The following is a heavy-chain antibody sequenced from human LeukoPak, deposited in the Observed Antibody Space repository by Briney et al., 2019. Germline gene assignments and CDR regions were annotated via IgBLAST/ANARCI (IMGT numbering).Heavy chain of an antibody. J-gene: IGHJ6*03. D-gene: IGHD2-2*01. CDR2: IYTSGST. V-gene: IGHV4-4*07. CDR3: ARGGGAAMDYYYYYMDV. Sequence: SETLSLTCTVSGGSISSYYWSWIRQPAGKGLEWIGRIYTSGSTNYNPSLKSRVTMSVDTSKNQFSLKLSSVTAADTAVYYCARGGGAAMDYYYYYMDVWGKGTTVTISS. CDR1: GGSISSYY.